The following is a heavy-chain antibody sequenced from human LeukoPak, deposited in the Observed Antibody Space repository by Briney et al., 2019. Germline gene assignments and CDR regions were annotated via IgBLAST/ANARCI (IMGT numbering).Heavy chain of an antibody. CDR3: ARGFVGATVRLAGDY. Sequence: GGSLRLSCAASGFTFSSYGMHWVRQAPGKGLEWVAVISYDGSNKYYADSVKGRFTISRDNSKNTLYLQMNSLRADDTAVYFCARGFVGATVRLAGDYWGQGTLVTVSS. CDR1: GFTFSSYG. J-gene: IGHJ4*02. D-gene: IGHD1-26*01. CDR2: ISYDGSNK. V-gene: IGHV3-30*03.